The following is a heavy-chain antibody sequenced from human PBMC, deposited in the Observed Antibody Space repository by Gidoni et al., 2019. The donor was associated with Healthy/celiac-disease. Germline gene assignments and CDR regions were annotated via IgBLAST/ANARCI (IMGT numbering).Heavy chain of an antibody. J-gene: IGHJ1*01. V-gene: IGHV3-43*02. CDR1: GFPFDDYA. Sequence: EVQLVESGGGVVQPGGSLRLSCAAAGFPFDDYAMHWVRQAPGKGLEWVSLISGDGGSTYYADSVKGRFTISRDNSKNSLYLQMNSLRTEDTALYYCAKDSYYDSSGYYHITEYFQHWGQGTLVTVSS. CDR3: AKDSYYDSSGYYHITEYFQH. D-gene: IGHD3-22*01. CDR2: ISGDGGST.